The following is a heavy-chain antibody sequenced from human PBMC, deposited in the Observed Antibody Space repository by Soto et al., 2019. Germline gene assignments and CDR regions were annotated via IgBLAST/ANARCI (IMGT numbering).Heavy chain of an antibody. CDR2: FDPEDGET. D-gene: IGHD3-3*01. CDR3: ATDLQSGLRFLDPLSWYFDY. Sequence: ASVKVSCKVSGYTLTELSMHWVRQAPGKGLEWMGGFDPEDGETIYAQKFQGRVTMTEETSTDTAYMELSSLRSEDTAVYYCATDLQSGLRFLDPLSWYFDYWGQGTLVTVSS. V-gene: IGHV1-24*01. CDR1: GYTLTELS. J-gene: IGHJ4*02.